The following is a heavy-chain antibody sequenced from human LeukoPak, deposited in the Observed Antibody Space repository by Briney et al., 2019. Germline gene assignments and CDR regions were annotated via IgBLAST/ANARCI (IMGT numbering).Heavy chain of an antibody. CDR3: AKADSTSLNWFDP. CDR2: INESGGTT. V-gene: IGHV3-23*01. CDR1: GFTFSSYA. Sequence: GGSLRLSCGASGFTFSSYAMAWVRQAPGKGLEWVSVINESGGTTYYAAFVKGRFTISRDSSKNTLYLQLSSLRAEDTALYYCAKADSTSLNWFDPWGQGTLVTVSS. J-gene: IGHJ5*02. D-gene: IGHD3-16*02.